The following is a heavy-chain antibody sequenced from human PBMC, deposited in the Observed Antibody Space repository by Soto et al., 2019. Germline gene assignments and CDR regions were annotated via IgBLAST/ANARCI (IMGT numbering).Heavy chain of an antibody. CDR2: MNPNSGNT. J-gene: IGHJ4*02. D-gene: IGHD2-2*01. Sequence: ASVKVSCKASGYTFTSYDINWVRQATGQGLEWMGWMNPNSGNTGYAQKFQGRVTMTRTTSISTAYMELSSLRSEDTAVYYCARVDCSSTSCYAASPFDYWGQGTLVTVSS. V-gene: IGHV1-8*01. CDR3: ARVDCSSTSCYAASPFDY. CDR1: GYTFTSYD.